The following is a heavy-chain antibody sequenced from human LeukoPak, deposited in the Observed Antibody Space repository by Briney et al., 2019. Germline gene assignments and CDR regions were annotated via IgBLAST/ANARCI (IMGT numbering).Heavy chain of an antibody. J-gene: IGHJ5*02. CDR1: GYTFTSYG. CDR3: ARPTMVRGVRSNWFDP. V-gene: IGHV1-18*01. CDR2: ISAYNGNT. D-gene: IGHD3-10*01. Sequence: ASVEVSCKASGYTFTSYGISWVRQAPGQGLEWMGWISAYNGNTNYAQKLQGRVTMTTDTSTSTAYMELRSLRSDDTAVYYCARPTMVRGVRSNWFDPWGQGTLVTVSS.